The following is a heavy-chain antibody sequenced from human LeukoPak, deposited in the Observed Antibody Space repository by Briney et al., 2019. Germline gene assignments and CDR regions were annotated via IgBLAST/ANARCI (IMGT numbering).Heavy chain of an antibody. CDR2: ISYDGTNK. Sequence: GRCLRLSCAASGFTFSSYATHWVRQAPGKGLEWVAVISYDGTNKYYADSVKGRFTISRDNSKNTLYLQMNSLRAEDTAVYYCARESYSSSPGYWGQGTLVTVSS. CDR1: GFTFSSYA. D-gene: IGHD6-13*01. V-gene: IGHV3-30*04. J-gene: IGHJ4*02. CDR3: ARESYSSSPGY.